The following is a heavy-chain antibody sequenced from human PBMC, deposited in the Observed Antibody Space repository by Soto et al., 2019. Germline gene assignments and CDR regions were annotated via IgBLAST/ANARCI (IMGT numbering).Heavy chain of an antibody. V-gene: IGHV3-23*01. CDR2: VSPGGDVS. J-gene: IGHJ3*01. Sequence: LRLSCAASGFTFSSFVMNWVRQAPGKGLDWVSTVSPGGDVSHYTDSVKGRFTISRDNSRRTLHLQMDSLRAEDAAVYFCVRRAITATPISGAFDVCGQGTVVTVSS. D-gene: IGHD1-20*01. CDR1: GFTFSSFV. CDR3: VRRAITATPISGAFDV.